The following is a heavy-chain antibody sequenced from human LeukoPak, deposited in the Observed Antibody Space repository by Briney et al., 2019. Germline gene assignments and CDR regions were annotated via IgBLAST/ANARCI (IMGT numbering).Heavy chain of an antibody. Sequence: PGGSLRLSCAASGFTFSSYWMNWVRQAPGKGLVWVSRINSDESNTKYADSVKGRFTISRDNAKNTLYLQMNSLRGEDTAVYYCARAYYYYYMDVWGKGTTVTISS. CDR1: GFTFSSYW. V-gene: IGHV3-74*01. J-gene: IGHJ6*03. CDR2: INSDESNT. CDR3: ARAYYYYYMDV.